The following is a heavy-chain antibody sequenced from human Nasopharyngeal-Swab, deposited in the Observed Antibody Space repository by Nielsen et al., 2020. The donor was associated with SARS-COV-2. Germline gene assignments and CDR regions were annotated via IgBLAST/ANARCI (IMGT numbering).Heavy chain of an antibody. CDR1: GFTFSSYA. J-gene: IGHJ6*03. CDR3: ARGGGGEGNYYMDV. Sequence: GESLKISCAASGFTFSSYAMHWVRQAPGKGLEWVAVISYDGSNKYYADSVKGRFTISRDNSKNTVYLQMNSLRAEDTAVYYCARGGGGEGNYYMDVWGKGTTVTVSS. D-gene: IGHD7-27*01. V-gene: IGHV3-30*04. CDR2: ISYDGSNK.